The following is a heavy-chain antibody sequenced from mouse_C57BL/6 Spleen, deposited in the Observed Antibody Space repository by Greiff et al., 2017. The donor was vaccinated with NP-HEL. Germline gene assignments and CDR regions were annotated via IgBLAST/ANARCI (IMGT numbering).Heavy chain of an antibody. CDR2: IYPGDGDT. CDR3: ARRGGSSFFDY. D-gene: IGHD1-1*01. Sequence: QVQLQQSGPELVKPGASVKLSCAASGFAFSSSWMNWVKQRPGKGLEWIGRIYPGDGDTNYNGNFKGKATLTADKTSSTAYMQLSSLTSEDSAVYFCARRGGSSFFDYWGQGTTLTVSS. J-gene: IGHJ2*01. V-gene: IGHV1-82*01. CDR1: GFAFSSSW.